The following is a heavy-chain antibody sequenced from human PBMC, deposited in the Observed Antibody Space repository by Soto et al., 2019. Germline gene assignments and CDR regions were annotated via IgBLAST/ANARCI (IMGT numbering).Heavy chain of an antibody. Sequence: SVKVSCKASGGTFSSYTISGVRQAPGQGLEWMGRIIPILGIANYAQKFQGRVTITADKSTSTAYMELSSLRSEDTAVYYCARVKGETLGRNWFDPWGQGTLVTVSS. J-gene: IGHJ5*02. CDR2: IIPILGIA. CDR3: ARVKGETLGRNWFDP. CDR1: GGTFSSYT. V-gene: IGHV1-69*02. D-gene: IGHD3-16*01.